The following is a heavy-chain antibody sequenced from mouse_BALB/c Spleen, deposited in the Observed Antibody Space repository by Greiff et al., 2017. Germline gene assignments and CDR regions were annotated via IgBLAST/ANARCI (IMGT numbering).Heavy chain of an antibody. D-gene: IGHD1-1*01. J-gene: IGHJ2*01. Sequence: VQLQQSGAELVKPGASVKLSCTASGFNIKDTYMHWVKQRPEQGLEWIGRIDPANGNTKYDPKFQGKATITADTSSNTAYLQLSSLTSEDTAVYYCATVVSYGSSYFDYWGQGTTRTVSS. CDR3: ATVVSYGSSYFDY. V-gene: IGHV14-3*02. CDR1: GFNIKDTY. CDR2: IDPANGNT.